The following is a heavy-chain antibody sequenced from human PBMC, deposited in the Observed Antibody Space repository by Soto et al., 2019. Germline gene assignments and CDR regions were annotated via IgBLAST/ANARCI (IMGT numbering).Heavy chain of an antibody. D-gene: IGHD6-13*01. CDR3: ARFGSNYGSSWHRFA. Sequence: SETLSLTCTVSGGSISSGGYYWSWIRQHPGKGLEWIGYIYYSGSTYYNPSLKSRVTISVDTSKNQFSLKLSSVTAADTAGYYCARFGSNYGSSWHRFAWGQGTMGTVSS. J-gene: IGHJ5*02. CDR2: IYYSGST. CDR1: GGSISSGGYY. V-gene: IGHV4-31*03.